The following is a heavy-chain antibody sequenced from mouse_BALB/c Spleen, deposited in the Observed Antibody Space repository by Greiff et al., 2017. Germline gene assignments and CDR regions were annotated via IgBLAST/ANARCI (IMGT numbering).Heavy chain of an antibody. V-gene: IGHV5-12-2*01. CDR2: ISNGGGST. CDR1: GFTFSSYT. D-gene: IGHD2-10*01. J-gene: IGHJ2*01. Sequence: EVKVVESGGGLVQPGGSLKLSCAASGFTFSSYTMSWVRQTPEKRLEWVAYISNGGGSTYYPDTVKGRFTISRDNAKNTLYLQMSSLKSEDTAMYYCARRSYYGNLDYWGQGTTLTVSS. CDR3: ARRSYYGNLDY.